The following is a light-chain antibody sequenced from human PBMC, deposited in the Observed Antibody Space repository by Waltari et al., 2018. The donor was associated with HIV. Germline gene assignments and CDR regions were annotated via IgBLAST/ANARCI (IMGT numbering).Light chain of an antibody. CDR3: QQYNNWRRT. CDR2: GAS. J-gene: IGKJ4*01. CDR1: QRVSTN. V-gene: IGKV3-15*01. Sequence: EIVMTQSPATLSVSPGERATLSCRASQRVSTNLAWYQQIPGQAPRLLIYGASTRASGIPVRFSGSGSGTEFTLTISSLQSEDFAVYYCQQYNNWRRTFGGGTKVGIK.